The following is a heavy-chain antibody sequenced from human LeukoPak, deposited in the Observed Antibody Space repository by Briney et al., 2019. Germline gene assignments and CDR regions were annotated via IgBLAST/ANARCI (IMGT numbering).Heavy chain of an antibody. CDR3: VKDFDYYDTNSLNC. V-gene: IGHV3-30*18. J-gene: IGHJ4*02. CDR2: ISYDGSHN. CDR1: GFTFTNYG. Sequence: SGGSLRLSCAASGFTFTNYGIHWVRQAPGKGLEWVALISYDGSHNFYADSVKGRFTISRDNSKNTMYLQMNSLRAEDTAVYYCVKDFDYYDTNSLNCWGQGTLVTVSS. D-gene: IGHD3-22*01.